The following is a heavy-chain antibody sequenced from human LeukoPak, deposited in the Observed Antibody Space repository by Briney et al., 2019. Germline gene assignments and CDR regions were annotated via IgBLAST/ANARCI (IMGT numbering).Heavy chain of an antibody. CDR3: ARGHTAVTRHLDF. Sequence: GGSLRLSCEASGFAFTTYSMTWVRQAPGKGLEWVSIISSGSSAIFSADALKGRFTISRDDAKNLLYLDMNSLRAEDTAVYYCARGHTAVTRHLDFWGQGTLVTVSS. V-gene: IGHV3-21*01. CDR1: GFAFTTYS. J-gene: IGHJ4*02. CDR2: ISSGSSAI. D-gene: IGHD4-17*01.